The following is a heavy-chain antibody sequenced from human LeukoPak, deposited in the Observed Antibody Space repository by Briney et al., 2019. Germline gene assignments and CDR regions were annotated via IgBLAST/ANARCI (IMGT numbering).Heavy chain of an antibody. Sequence: GGSLRLSCTASGFSFGDYGMSWVRQAPGKGLEWVGFIRSKVYGGTTEYVASVKGRFTISRDDSKSIAYLQMNSLKTEDTAVYYCTGSFGELTFFDYWGQGTLVTVSS. V-gene: IGHV3-49*04. CDR1: GFSFGDYG. D-gene: IGHD3-10*01. CDR3: TGSFGELTFFDY. J-gene: IGHJ4*02. CDR2: IRSKVYGGTT.